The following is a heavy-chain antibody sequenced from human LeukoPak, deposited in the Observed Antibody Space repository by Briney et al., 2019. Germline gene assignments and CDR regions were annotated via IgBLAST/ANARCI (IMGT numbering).Heavy chain of an antibody. J-gene: IGHJ5*02. V-gene: IGHV1-46*01. D-gene: IGHD1-26*01. CDR3: ARDNSVGDNAWWFDP. CDR1: GYTFTSYA. Sequence: ASVKVSCKPAGYTFTSYALSWVRQDPGQGLEWMGLINPTGGSTGYAQKFQGRVTMTRDMSTSTDYMELSSLRSEDTAIYYCARDNSVGDNAWWFDPWGQGTLVTVSS. CDR2: INPTGGST.